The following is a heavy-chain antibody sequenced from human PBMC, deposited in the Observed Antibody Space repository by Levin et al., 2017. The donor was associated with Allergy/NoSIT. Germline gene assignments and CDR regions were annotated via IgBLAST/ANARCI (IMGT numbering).Heavy chain of an antibody. CDR2: IGTAGDT. Sequence: GGSLRLSCAASGFTFSSYDMHWVRQATGKGLEWVSAIGTAGDTYYPGSVKGRFTISRENAKNSLYLQMNSLRAGDTAVYYCARGASSGWYSGDFDYWGQGTLVTVSS. D-gene: IGHD6-19*01. CDR3: ARGASSGWYSGDFDY. J-gene: IGHJ4*02. CDR1: GFTFSSYD. V-gene: IGHV3-13*01.